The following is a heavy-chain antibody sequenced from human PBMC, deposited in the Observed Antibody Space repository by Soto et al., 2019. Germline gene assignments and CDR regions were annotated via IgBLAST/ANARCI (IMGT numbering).Heavy chain of an antibody. Sequence: VQLVESGGGLVQPGRSLRLSCEASGFTFDDHAMNWVRQAPGKGLEWVSGISWNGISIGYANSVKGRFTISRDNAKNSLYLQMNSLRPEDTAFYYCAKDKGHGEGLEDWGQGTLVTVSS. CDR3: AKDKGHGEGLED. D-gene: IGHD3-10*01. CDR2: ISWNGISI. CDR1: GFTFDDHA. J-gene: IGHJ4*02. V-gene: IGHV3-9*01.